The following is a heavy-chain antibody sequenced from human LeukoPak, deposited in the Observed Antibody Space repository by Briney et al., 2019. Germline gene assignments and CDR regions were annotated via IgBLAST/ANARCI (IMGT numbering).Heavy chain of an antibody. CDR3: AREEEQWLVLGSFDI. Sequence: RESLRLSCAASGFTFSDYYMSWIRQAPGKGLEWVSYTSSSSTHTNYADSVKGRFTISRDNAKNSLYLQMNSLRAEDTAVYYCAREEEQWLVLGSFDIWGQGTMVTVSS. CDR1: GFTFSDYY. CDR2: TSSSSTHT. J-gene: IGHJ3*02. V-gene: IGHV3-11*05. D-gene: IGHD6-19*01.